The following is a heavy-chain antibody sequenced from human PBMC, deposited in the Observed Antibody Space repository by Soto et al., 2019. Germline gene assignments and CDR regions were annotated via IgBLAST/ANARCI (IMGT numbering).Heavy chain of an antibody. V-gene: IGHV3-15*01. CDR3: TTDYYYYDSSGYANWYFDL. J-gene: IGHJ2*01. CDR1: GFILSNAC. Sequence: EVQLVESGGGLVKPGGSLRLSCAASGFILSNACMSWVRQAPGKGLEWVGRIKSKTDGGTTDYAAPVKGRFTISRDDSKNTLYLQMNSLKTEDTAVYYCTTDYYYYDSSGYANWYFDLWGRGTLVTVSS. D-gene: IGHD3-22*01. CDR2: IKSKTDGGTT.